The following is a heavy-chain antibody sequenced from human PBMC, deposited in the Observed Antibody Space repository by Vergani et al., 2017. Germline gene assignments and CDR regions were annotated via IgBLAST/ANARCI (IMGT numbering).Heavy chain of an antibody. Sequence: QVQLVQSGAEMKKPGASVKVSCKASGYTFTRYDINWVRQATGQGLGWMGWMNPNSGNTGYAQKFQGRVTITRNTSIRRAYMELSSLRSEETAVYYCAVTRVLVRGVIKLHYYYGMDVWGQGTTVTVSS. CDR2: MNPNSGNT. CDR3: AVTRVLVRGVIKLHYYYGMDV. CDR1: GYTFTRYD. V-gene: IGHV1-8*03. D-gene: IGHD3-10*01. J-gene: IGHJ6*02.